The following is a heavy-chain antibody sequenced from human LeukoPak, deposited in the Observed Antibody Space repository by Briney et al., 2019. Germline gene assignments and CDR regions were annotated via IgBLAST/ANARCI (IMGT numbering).Heavy chain of an antibody. CDR3: AKEAEDHRYDY. CDR2: IWYDGGTK. CDR1: GFTFRNYG. V-gene: IGHV3-33*06. Sequence: GRSLRLSCVASGFTFRNYGMHWVRQAPGKGLEWVAIIWYDGGTKYYADPVKGRFTISRDNSKYTLYLQMDSLRAEDTAVYYCAKEAEDHRYDYWGQGALVIVSS. D-gene: IGHD1-14*01. J-gene: IGHJ4*02.